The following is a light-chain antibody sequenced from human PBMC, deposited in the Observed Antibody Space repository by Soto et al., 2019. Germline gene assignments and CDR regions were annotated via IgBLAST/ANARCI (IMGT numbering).Light chain of an antibody. CDR1: QSVSSIY. Sequence: EIVMTQSPATLSVSPGERATLSCRASQSVSSIYLAWSQQHPGQAPRRLIYGASSRATGIPDRFSGSGSGTDFTLTISRLEPEDFAVYYCQQYGSSPTWTFGQGTKV. J-gene: IGKJ1*01. V-gene: IGKV3-20*01. CDR2: GAS. CDR3: QQYGSSPTWT.